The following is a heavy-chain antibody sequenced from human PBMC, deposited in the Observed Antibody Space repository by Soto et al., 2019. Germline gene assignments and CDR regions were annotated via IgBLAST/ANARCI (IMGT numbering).Heavy chain of an antibody. CDR1: GGTFSSYT. V-gene: IGHV1-69*04. Sequence: SVKVSCKASGGTFSSYTNSWVRQAPGQGLEWKGRIIPILGIANYAQKFQGRVTITADKSTSTAYMELSSLRSEDTAVYYCARDQRSSSRCRGNWFDPWGQGTLGTVSS. D-gene: IGHD6-6*01. J-gene: IGHJ5*02. CDR2: IIPILGIA. CDR3: ARDQRSSSRCRGNWFDP.